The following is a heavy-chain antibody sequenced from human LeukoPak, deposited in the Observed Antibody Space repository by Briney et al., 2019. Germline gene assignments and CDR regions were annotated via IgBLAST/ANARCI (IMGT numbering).Heavy chain of an antibody. J-gene: IGHJ4*02. CDR2: INSDGSST. Sequence: GGSLRLSCAASGFTFSNYWMHWVRHAPGRGVVWVSCINSDGSSTNYAGSVKGRFTISRDNAKSTLYLQMNSLRAEDTAVYYCVRAKGEYQLLMRYWGQGTLVTVSS. CDR1: GFTFSNYW. V-gene: IGHV3-74*01. D-gene: IGHD2-2*01. CDR3: VRAKGEYQLLMRY.